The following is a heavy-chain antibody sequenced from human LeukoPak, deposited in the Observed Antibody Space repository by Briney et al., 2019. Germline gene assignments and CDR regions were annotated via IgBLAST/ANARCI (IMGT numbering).Heavy chain of an antibody. D-gene: IGHD6-13*01. J-gene: IGHJ4*02. CDR1: GFTFSSYG. V-gene: IGHV3-30*18. CDR3: AKDQGSAAAGTMDY. CDR2: ISYDGSSK. Sequence: GGSLRLSCAASGFTFSSYGMHWVRQAPGKGLEWVAVISYDGSSKYYADSVKGRFTISRDNSKNTLYLQMNSLRAEDTAVYYCAKDQGSAAAGTMDYWGQGTLVTVSS.